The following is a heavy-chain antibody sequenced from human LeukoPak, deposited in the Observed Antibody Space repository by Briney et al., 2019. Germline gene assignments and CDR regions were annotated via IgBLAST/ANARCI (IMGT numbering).Heavy chain of an antibody. J-gene: IGHJ6*02. CDR2: IYPGDSDT. D-gene: IGHD3-22*01. Sequence: GESLKISCKSSGYSFTSNWIGWVRQMPGKGLEWMGIIYPGDSDTRYSPSFQGQVTISADKSISTAYLQWSSLKASDTAMYYCARHDDDSSGYYSYGMDVWGQGTTVTVSS. CDR3: ARHDDDSSGYYSYGMDV. V-gene: IGHV5-51*01. CDR1: GYSFTSNW.